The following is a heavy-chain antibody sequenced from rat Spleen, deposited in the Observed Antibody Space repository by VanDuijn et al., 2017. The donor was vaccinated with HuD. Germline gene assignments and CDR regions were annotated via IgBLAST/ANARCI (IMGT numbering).Heavy chain of an antibody. V-gene: IGHV5-20*01. J-gene: IGHJ2*01. CDR3: TRAYPGPRGDY. D-gene: IGHD1-4*01. CDR2: ISYDGGGT. CDR1: GFIFSDYY. Sequence: EVQLVESGGGSVQPGRSLKLSCAASGFIFSDYYMAWVRQAPTKGLEWVASISYDGGGTYYRDSVKGRFTISRDNAKNALYLQMNSLRSEDTATYYCTRAYPGPRGDYWGQGVVVTVSS.